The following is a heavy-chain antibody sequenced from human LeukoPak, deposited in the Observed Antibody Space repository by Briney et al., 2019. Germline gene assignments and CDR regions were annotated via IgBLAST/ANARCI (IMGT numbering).Heavy chain of an antibody. J-gene: IGHJ5*02. CDR2: ISPSSSSI. CDR3: ARETYNDFWSGLSWFDP. V-gene: IGHV3-21*01. Sequence: NPGGSLRLSCTASEFTFSVYTMNWVRQAPGKGLEWVSSISPSSSSIYYADSVRGRFTVSRDNAKKSLSLQMNSLRVEDTAIYYCARETYNDFWSGLSWFDPWGQGTLVTVSS. CDR1: EFTFSVYT. D-gene: IGHD3-3*01.